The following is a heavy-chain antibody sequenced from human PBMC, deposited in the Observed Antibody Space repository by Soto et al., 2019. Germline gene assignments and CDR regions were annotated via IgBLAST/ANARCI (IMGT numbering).Heavy chain of an antibody. V-gene: IGHV1-8*01. Sequence: GASVKVSCKASGYTFTSYDINWVRQATGQGLEWMGWMNPNSGNTGYAQKFQGRVTITADESTSTAYMELSSLRSEDTAVYYCARTRITMTLRALDYWGQGTLVTVSS. D-gene: IGHD3-22*01. CDR3: ARTRITMTLRALDY. J-gene: IGHJ4*02. CDR2: MNPNSGNT. CDR1: GYTFTSYD.